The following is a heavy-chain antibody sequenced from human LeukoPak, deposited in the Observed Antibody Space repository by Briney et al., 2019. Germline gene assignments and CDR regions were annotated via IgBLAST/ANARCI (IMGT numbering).Heavy chain of an antibody. V-gene: IGHV1-18*01. CDR2: ISADNGNT. D-gene: IGHD3-22*01. CDR3: ARGGGRITMVVVVIPGYYFDY. CDR1: GYTFTSYG. J-gene: IGHJ4*02. Sequence: GASVKVSCKASGYTFTSYGISWVRQAPGEGVEWMGWISADNGNTNYAQKLQGRVTMTTDTSTSTAYMELRSLRSDDTAVYYCARGGGRITMVVVVIPGYYFDYWGQGTLVTVSS.